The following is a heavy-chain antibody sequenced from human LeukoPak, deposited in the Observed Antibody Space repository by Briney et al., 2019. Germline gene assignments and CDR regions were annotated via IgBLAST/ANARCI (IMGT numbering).Heavy chain of an antibody. CDR2: ISWSSNNV. CDR1: GFTFDAYA. Sequence: TGGSLRLSCAASGFTFDAYAMHWVRQAPGKGLERVSGISWSSNNVGYADSVRGRFTISRDNAKKSLYLQMNSLRAEDTALYYCAKDNHDSTGWLPANWGQGTLVTVTS. CDR3: AKDNHDSTGWLPAN. D-gene: IGHD6-19*01. V-gene: IGHV3-9*01. J-gene: IGHJ4*02.